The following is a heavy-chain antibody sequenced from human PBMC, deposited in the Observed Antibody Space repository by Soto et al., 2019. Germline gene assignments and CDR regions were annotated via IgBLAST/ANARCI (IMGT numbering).Heavy chain of an antibody. CDR2: FYYSGST. V-gene: IGHV4-39*01. Sequence: PSETLSLTCTVSGGSISSGPYSWGWIRQPPGKGLEWIGTFYYSGSTNYNPSLESRVTISVDTSRNQFSLKVSSVTAADTAVYYCARLGGYCSSTSCYGNYTMDVWGQGTTLTVSS. CDR3: ARLGGYCSSTSCYGNYTMDV. D-gene: IGHD2-2*01. CDR1: GGSISSGPYS. J-gene: IGHJ6*02.